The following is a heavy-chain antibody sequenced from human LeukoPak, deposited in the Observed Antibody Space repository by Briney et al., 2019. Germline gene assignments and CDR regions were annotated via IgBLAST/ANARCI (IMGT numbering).Heavy chain of an antibody. CDR3: ATSRTFDY. D-gene: IGHD2-2*01. V-gene: IGHV3-23*01. J-gene: IGHJ4*02. CDR2: IYENGGTT. CDR1: GFTFRSHA. Sequence: GGSLRLSCVGSGFTFRSHAMSWVRQAPEKGLEFVSGIYENGGTTYYADSVKGRFTISRDNAKNTLYLQMNSLRAEDTAIYYCATSRTFDYWGQGTLVTVSS.